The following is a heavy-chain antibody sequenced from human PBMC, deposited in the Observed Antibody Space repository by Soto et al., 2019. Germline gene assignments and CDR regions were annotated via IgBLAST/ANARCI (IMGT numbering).Heavy chain of an antibody. D-gene: IGHD3-22*01. CDR2: INHSGST. J-gene: IGHJ4*02. Sequence: NPSETLSLTCAVYGGSFSGYYWSWIRQPPGKGLEWIGEINHSGSTNYNPSLKSRVTISVDTSKNQFSLKLSSVTAADTAVYYCAKDDSMDYWGQGTLVTVSS. V-gene: IGHV4-34*01. CDR3: AKDDSMDY. CDR1: GGSFSGYY.